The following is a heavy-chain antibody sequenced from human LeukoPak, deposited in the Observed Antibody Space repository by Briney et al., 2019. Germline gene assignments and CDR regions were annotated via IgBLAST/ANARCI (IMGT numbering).Heavy chain of an antibody. D-gene: IGHD3-10*01. V-gene: IGHV3-23*01. Sequence: PGGSLGLSCEGSGFPFGTYGMSWVRHAPGRGLEWVATISGSGVSIYYADSVKDRFTISRDNTENTVSLQMNSLRAEDTALYYCAKVGWYGDLEHWGQGTQVAVSS. CDR1: GFPFGTYG. J-gene: IGHJ1*01. CDR3: AKVGWYGDLEH. CDR2: ISGSGVSI.